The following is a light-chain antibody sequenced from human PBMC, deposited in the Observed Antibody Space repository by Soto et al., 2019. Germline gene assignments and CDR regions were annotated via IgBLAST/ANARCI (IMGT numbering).Light chain of an antibody. CDR2: DAS. Sequence: TQRKQSPSSLSXXLGDXVTIXCQASQDISNYLNWYQQKPWKAPKLLIYDASNLETGVPSRFSGSGSGTEFSLTISNLQPDECATYYCQQYENYWTFGQGTKVDIK. CDR1: QDISNY. V-gene: IGKV1-33*01. CDR3: QQYENYWT. J-gene: IGKJ1*01.